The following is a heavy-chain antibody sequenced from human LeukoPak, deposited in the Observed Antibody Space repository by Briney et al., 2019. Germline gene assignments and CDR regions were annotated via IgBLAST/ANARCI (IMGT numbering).Heavy chain of an antibody. V-gene: IGHV3-7*01. J-gene: IGHJ4*02. CDR2: IKQDGSET. CDR3: ARVSFRLGSSNS. Sequence: PGGSLRLSCAASGFPFSTYWMSWVRQAPGKGLEWVANIKQDGSETYYVDSVKGRFTISRDNAKNSLYLQMNSLRAEDTAVYYCARVSFRLGSSNSWGQGTLVTVSS. D-gene: IGHD2-21*01. CDR1: GFPFSTYW.